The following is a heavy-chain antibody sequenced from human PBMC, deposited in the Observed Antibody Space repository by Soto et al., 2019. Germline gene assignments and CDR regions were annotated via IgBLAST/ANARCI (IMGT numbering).Heavy chain of an antibody. J-gene: IGHJ5*02. Sequence: QVQLQESGPGLVKPSQTLSLTCTVSGGSISSGDYYWSWIRQPPGKGLEWIGYIYYSGSTYYNPSLKSRVTLSVDTSKTQFSLKLSSLAAADTAVYYCSRGQRPSMFSIAVAARWWFYPWGQGTLVSVSS. CDR2: IYYSGST. CDR1: GGSISSGDYY. V-gene: IGHV4-30-4*01. CDR3: SRGQRPSMFSIAVAARWWFYP. D-gene: IGHD6-19*01.